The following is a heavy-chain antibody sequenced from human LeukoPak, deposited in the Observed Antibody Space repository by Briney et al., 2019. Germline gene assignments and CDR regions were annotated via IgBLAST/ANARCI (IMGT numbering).Heavy chain of an antibody. Sequence: SETLSLTCAVYGGSFSGYYWSWICQPPGKGLEWIGEINHSGSTNYNPSLKSRVTISVDTSKNQFSLKLSSVTAVDTAVYYCARGIYGSGSYYMDVWGKGTTVTVSS. CDR2: INHSGST. D-gene: IGHD3-10*01. J-gene: IGHJ6*03. CDR3: ARGIYGSGSYYMDV. CDR1: GGSFSGYY. V-gene: IGHV4-34*01.